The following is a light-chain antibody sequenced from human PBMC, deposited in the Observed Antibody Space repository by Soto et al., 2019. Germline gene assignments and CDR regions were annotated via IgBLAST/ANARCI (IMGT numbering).Light chain of an antibody. CDR1: QTVRNNY. CDR3: QQFSRYPLT. Sequence: EFVLTQSPGTLSLSPGERATLSCRASQTVRNNYLAWYQQKPGQAPRLLIYDASSRATGIPDRFSGGGSGTDFTLTISRLDPEDFAVYYCQQFSRYPLTFGSGTKGDIK. V-gene: IGKV3-20*01. CDR2: DAS. J-gene: IGKJ4*01.